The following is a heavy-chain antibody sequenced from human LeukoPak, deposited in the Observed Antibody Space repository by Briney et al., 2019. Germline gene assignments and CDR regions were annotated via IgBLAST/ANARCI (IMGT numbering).Heavy chain of an antibody. D-gene: IGHD3-22*01. CDR1: GGSISSHY. CDR3: ARLQRGYFYDY. V-gene: IGHV4-59*08. CDR2: IYYSGST. Sequence: SETLSLTCTVSGGSISSHYWSWIRQPPGKGLEWIGYIYYSGSTNYNPSLKSRVTISVDTSKNQFSLKLSSVTAADTAVYYCARLQRGYFYDYWGQGTLVTVSS. J-gene: IGHJ4*02.